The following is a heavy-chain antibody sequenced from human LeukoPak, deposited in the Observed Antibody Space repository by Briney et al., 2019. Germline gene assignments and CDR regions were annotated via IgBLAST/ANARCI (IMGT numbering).Heavy chain of an antibody. D-gene: IGHD3-3*01. Sequence: GGSLRLSCAASGFTVSSNYMSWVRQAPGKGLEWVSVVYSGGSTYYADSVKGRFTISRDNSKNTLYLQMNSLRAEDTAVYYCARDVIYDFWSGSKGTFDYWGQGTLVTVSS. CDR1: GFTVSSNY. CDR3: ARDVIYDFWSGSKGTFDY. CDR2: VYSGGST. J-gene: IGHJ4*02. V-gene: IGHV3-66*02.